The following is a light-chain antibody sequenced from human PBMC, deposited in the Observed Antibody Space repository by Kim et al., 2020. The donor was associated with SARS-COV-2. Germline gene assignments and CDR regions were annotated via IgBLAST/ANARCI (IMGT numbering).Light chain of an antibody. CDR2: GKN. CDR3: NSRDSSGHR. V-gene: IGLV3-19*01. J-gene: IGLJ2*01. CDR1: SLRSYY. Sequence: SSELTQDPAVSVALGQTVRITCQGDSLRSYYASWYQQKPGQAPVLVIYGKNNRPSGIPDRFSGSSSGNTASLTITGAQAEDEADYYCNSRDSSGHRFGGG.